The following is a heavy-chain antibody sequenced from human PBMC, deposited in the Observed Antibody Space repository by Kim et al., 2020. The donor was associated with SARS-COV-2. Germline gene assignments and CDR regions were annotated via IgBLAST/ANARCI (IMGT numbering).Heavy chain of an antibody. V-gene: IGHV3-30-3*01. D-gene: IGHD3-16*01. Sequence: GGSLRLSCAASGFTFSSCAMHWVRQAPGKGLEWVAVILYDGRNIYYAYAENGRFTISRDNSNNSLFLLMNSVRAEATALYCSATDPWDRLGGFTYF. CDR2: ILYDGRNI. CDR3: ATDPWDRLGGFTYF. J-gene: IGHJ1*01. CDR1: GFTFSSCA.